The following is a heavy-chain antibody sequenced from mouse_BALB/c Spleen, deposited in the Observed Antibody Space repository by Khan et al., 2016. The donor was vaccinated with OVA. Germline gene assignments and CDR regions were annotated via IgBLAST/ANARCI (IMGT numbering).Heavy chain of an antibody. V-gene: IGHV5-6*01. CDR2: VSTGGTYT. D-gene: IGHD1-1*01. Sequence: EVELVESGGDLVKPGGSLKLSCAASGFTFSTYGMSWVRQTPDRRLEWVATVSTGGTYTYYLDSLKGRFTISRDNAKNTLYLQMSSLKSEDTAMFYCTRLAYYYDSEGFAYWGQGTLVTVSA. J-gene: IGHJ3*01. CDR1: GFTFSTYG. CDR3: TRLAYYYDSEGFAY.